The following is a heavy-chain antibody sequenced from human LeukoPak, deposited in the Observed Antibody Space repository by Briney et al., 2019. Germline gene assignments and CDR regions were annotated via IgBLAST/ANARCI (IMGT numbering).Heavy chain of an antibody. D-gene: IGHD2-2*01. CDR2: IYYSGST. V-gene: IGHV4-39*01. Sequence: SETLSLTCTVSGGSISSSSYYWGWIRQPPGKGLEWIGSIYYSGSTYYNPSLKSRVTISVDTSKNQFSLKLSSVTAADTAVYYCARHSYCSSTSCYAGGEYFDYWGQGTLVTVSS. CDR3: ARHSYCSSTSCYAGGEYFDY. CDR1: GGSISSSSYY. J-gene: IGHJ4*02.